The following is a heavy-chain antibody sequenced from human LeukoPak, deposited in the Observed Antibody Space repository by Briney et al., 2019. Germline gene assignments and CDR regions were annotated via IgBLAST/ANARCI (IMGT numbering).Heavy chain of an antibody. Sequence: GASVKVSCKASGYTFTGYYMHWVRQAPGQGLEWMGWINPNSGGTNYAQKFQGRVTMTRDTSISTAYMELSRLRSDDTAVYYCAIRCSGGSCYSGIHDYWGQGTLVTVSS. V-gene: IGHV1-2*02. J-gene: IGHJ4*02. CDR3: AIRCSGGSCYSGIHDY. CDR1: GYTFTGYY. CDR2: INPNSGGT. D-gene: IGHD2-15*01.